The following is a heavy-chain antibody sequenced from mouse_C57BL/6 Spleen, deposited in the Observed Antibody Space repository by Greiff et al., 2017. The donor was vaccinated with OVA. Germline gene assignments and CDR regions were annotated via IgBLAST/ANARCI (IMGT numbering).Heavy chain of an antibody. J-gene: IGHJ2*01. CDR3: ASRVPHFDY. CDR2: ISSGGSYT. CDR1: GFTFSSYG. Sequence: EVMLVESGGDLVKPGGSLKLSCAASGFTFSSYGMSWVRQTPDKRLEWVATISSGGSYTYYPDSVKGRFTISRDNAKNTLYLQMSSLKSEDTAMYYCASRVPHFDYWGQGTTLTVSS. V-gene: IGHV5-6*02.